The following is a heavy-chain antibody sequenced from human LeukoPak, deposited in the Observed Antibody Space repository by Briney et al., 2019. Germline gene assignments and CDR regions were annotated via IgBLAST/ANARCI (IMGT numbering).Heavy chain of an antibody. D-gene: IGHD3-3*01. CDR2: INPNSGGT. Sequence: GASVKVSCKASGYTFTGYYMHWVRQAPGQGLEWMGWINPNSGGTNYAQKFQGRVTMTRDTSISTAYMELSRLRSDDTAVYYCARETNDGEWSIDYWGRGTLVTVSS. V-gene: IGHV1-2*02. CDR1: GYTFTGYY. CDR3: ARETNDGEWSIDY. J-gene: IGHJ4*02.